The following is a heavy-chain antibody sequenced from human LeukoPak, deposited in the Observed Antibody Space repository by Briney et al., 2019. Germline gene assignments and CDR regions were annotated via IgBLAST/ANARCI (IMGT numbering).Heavy chain of an antibody. CDR2: IGDSGGST. D-gene: IGHD6-6*01. CDR1: GFTFSSYA. V-gene: IGHV3-23*01. Sequence: GGSLRLSCAASGFTFSSYAMSWVRQAPGKGLEWVSVIGDSGGSTYYADSVKGRFTISRDNSKNTLYLQMNSLRAEDTAVYYCAKGGIMQSSSPGLQYFDLWGRGTLVSVSS. CDR3: AKGGIMQSSSPGLQYFDL. J-gene: IGHJ2*01.